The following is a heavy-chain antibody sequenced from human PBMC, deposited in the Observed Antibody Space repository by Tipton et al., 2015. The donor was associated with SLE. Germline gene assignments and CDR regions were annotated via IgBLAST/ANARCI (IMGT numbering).Heavy chain of an antibody. CDR2: ISYDGSNK. J-gene: IGHJ3*02. CDR3: ARDPSGSYAFDI. Sequence: SLRLSCAASGFTFSSYAMHWVRQAPGKGLEWVAVISYDGSNKYYADSVKGRFTTSRDNSKNTLYLQMNSLRAEDTAVYYCARDPSGSYAFDIWGQGTMVTVSS. V-gene: IGHV3-30*04. CDR1: GFTFSSYA. D-gene: IGHD1-26*01.